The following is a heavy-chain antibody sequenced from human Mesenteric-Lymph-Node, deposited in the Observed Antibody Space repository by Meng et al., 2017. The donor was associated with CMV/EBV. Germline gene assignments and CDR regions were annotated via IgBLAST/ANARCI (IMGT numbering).Heavy chain of an antibody. CDR2: IRYDGSNK. CDR3: AKSTTAILRGGASYYYYGMDV. J-gene: IGHJ6*02. CDR1: GFTFSSYG. Sequence: GESLKISCAASGFTFSSYGMHWVRQAPGKGLEWVAFIRYDGSNKYYADSVKGRFTISRDNSKNTLYLQMNSLRAEDTAVYYCAKSTTAILRGGASYYYYGMDVWGQGTTVTVFS. V-gene: IGHV3-30*02. D-gene: IGHD2-2*02.